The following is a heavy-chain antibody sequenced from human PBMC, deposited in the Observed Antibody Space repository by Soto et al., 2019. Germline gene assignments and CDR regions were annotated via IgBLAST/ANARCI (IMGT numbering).Heavy chain of an antibody. D-gene: IGHD2-21*02. Sequence: QVQLVQSGAEVKKPGSSVKVSCTASGGTFNNYAISWVRQAPGQGLEWMGGIIPIFGAAHYAQKFQGRVTITADESTSTSYMELSSLRSEDTAVYYCARAYCGGDCTRSYYYYGMDVWGQGTTVSVPS. V-gene: IGHV1-69*01. CDR2: IIPIFGAA. CDR3: ARAYCGGDCTRSYYYYGMDV. J-gene: IGHJ6*02. CDR1: GGTFNNYA.